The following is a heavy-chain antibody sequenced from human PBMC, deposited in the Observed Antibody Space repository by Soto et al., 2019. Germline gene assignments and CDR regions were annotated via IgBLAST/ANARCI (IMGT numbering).Heavy chain of an antibody. CDR3: AKEGPTAMDTFDY. CDR1: GFTFSSYG. V-gene: IGHV3-30*18. CDR2: ISYDGSNK. D-gene: IGHD5-18*01. Sequence: QVQLVESGGGVVQPGRSLRLSCAASGFTFSSYGMHWVRQAPGKGLEWVAVISYDGSNKYYADSVKGRFTISRDNSKNTLYLQMNRLRAEDTAVYYCAKEGPTAMDTFDYWGQGTLVTVSS. J-gene: IGHJ4*02.